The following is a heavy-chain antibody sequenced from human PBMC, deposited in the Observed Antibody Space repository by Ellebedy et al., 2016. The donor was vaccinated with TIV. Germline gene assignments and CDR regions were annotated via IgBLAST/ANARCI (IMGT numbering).Heavy chain of an antibody. CDR1: GGSISSSSYY. J-gene: IGHJ4*02. Sequence: SETLSLTXTVSGGSISSSSYYWGWIRQPPGKGLEWIGSIYYSGSTYYNPSLKSRVTISVDTSKNQFSLKLSSVTAADTAVYYCASHRGVVTPEYFDYWGQGTLVTVSS. CDR3: ASHRGVVTPEYFDY. D-gene: IGHD4-23*01. V-gene: IGHV4-39*07. CDR2: IYYSGST.